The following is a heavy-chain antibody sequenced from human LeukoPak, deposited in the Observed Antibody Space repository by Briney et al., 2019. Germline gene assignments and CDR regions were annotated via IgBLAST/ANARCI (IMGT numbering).Heavy chain of an antibody. CDR2: INSNGAVI. CDR1: GFSFSDYG. J-gene: IGHJ4*02. Sequence: GGSLRLSCAASGFSFSDYGMNWVRRAPGKGLEWLSHINSNGAVISYADSVKGRFTISRDTAKSSLYLQMNCLKIEDTAIYFCARDPDGDYDFDYWGQGTLVTVSS. D-gene: IGHD4-17*01. V-gene: IGHV3-48*01. CDR3: ARDPDGDYDFDY.